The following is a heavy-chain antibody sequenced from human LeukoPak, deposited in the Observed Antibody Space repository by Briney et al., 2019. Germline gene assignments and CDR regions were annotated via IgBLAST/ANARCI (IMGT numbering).Heavy chain of an antibody. D-gene: IGHD2-2*01. V-gene: IGHV1-2*06. CDR1: GYTFTGYY. Sequence: ASVKVSCKASGYTFTGYYMHRVRQAPGQRLEWMGRINPNSGGTNYAQKFQGRVTMTRDTSISTAYMELSRLRSDDTAVYYCAREGYCSSTSCYEHFDYWGQGTLVTVSS. CDR2: INPNSGGT. CDR3: AREGYCSSTSCYEHFDY. J-gene: IGHJ4*02.